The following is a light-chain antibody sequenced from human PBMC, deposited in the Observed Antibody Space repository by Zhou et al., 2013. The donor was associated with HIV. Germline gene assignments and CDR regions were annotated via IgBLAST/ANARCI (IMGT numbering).Light chain of an antibody. J-gene: IGKJ2*01. Sequence: PGERATLSCRASQSVSSSYLAWYQQKPGQAPRLLIYGASSRATGIPDRFSGSGSGTDFTLTISRLEPEDFAVYYCQQYGSSPQTFGQGTKLEIK. V-gene: IGKV3-20*01. CDR1: QSVSSSY. CDR2: GAS. CDR3: QQYGSSPQT.